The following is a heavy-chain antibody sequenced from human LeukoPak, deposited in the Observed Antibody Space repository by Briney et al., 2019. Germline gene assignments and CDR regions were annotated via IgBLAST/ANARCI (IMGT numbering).Heavy chain of an antibody. D-gene: IGHD6-13*01. J-gene: IGHJ5*02. V-gene: IGHV4-34*01. CDR3: ARGGGFRGSSWYQVITRNWFDP. Sequence: KASETLSLTCAVYGGSFSGYYWSWIRQPPGKGLEWIGEINHSGSTNYNPSLKSRVTISVDTSKNQFSLKLSSVTAADTAVYYCARGGGFRGSSWYQVITRNWFDPWGQGTLVTVSS. CDR1: GGSFSGYY. CDR2: INHSGST.